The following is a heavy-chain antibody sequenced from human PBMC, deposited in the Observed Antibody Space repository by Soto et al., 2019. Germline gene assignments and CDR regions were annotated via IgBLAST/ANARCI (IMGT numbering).Heavy chain of an antibody. J-gene: IGHJ4*02. CDR3: AKISSGYQFDY. D-gene: IGHD2-2*01. CDR1: GFTFSIYG. CDR2: ISYDGSNK. Sequence: QVQLVESGGGVVQPGRSLRLSCAASGFTFSIYGMHWVRQAPGKGLEWVAVISYDGSNKYYADSVKGRFTISRDNSKNTLYLQMNSLRAEDTAVYYCAKISSGYQFDYWGQGTLVTVSS. V-gene: IGHV3-30*18.